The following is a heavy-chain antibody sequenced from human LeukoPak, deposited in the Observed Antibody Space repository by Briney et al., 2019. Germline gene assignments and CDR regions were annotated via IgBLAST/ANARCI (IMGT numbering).Heavy chain of an antibody. CDR1: GFTFSSYW. CDR2: INSDGSST. CDR3: ARDRNLGELSF. V-gene: IGHV3-74*01. D-gene: IGHD3-16*02. J-gene: IGHJ4*02. Sequence: GGSLRLSCAASGFTFSSYWMHWVRHAPGKGLVWVSRINSDGSSTIYADSVKGRFTISRDNAKNTLYLQMNSLRAEDTAVYYCARDRNLGELSFWGQGTLVTVSS.